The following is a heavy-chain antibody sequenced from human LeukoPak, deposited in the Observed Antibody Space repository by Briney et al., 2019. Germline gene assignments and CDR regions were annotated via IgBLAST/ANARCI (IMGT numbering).Heavy chain of an antibody. CDR1: GGTFSSYE. V-gene: IGHV1-69*15. CDR2: IIPIFDTT. J-gene: IGHJ5*02. CDR3: AKSVDYCSSTSCFPSPFGP. D-gene: IGHD2-2*01. Sequence: SVKVSCKASGGTFSSYEISWVRQAPGQGLEWMGRIIPIFDTTNYAQKFQGRVTITADESTSTAYMELNSLISEDTAVYYCAKSVDYCSSTSCFPSPFGPWGQGTLVTVSS.